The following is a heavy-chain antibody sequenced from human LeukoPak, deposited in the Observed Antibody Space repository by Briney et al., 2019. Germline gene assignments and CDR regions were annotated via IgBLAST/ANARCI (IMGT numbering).Heavy chain of an antibody. CDR3: ARRAGAYSHPYDY. D-gene: IGHD4/OR15-4a*01. CDR1: GFTFSSYW. J-gene: IGHJ4*02. V-gene: IGHV3-53*01. Sequence: GGSLRLSCAASGFTFSSYWMHWVRQAPGKGLVWVSFIYSDNTHYSDSVKGRFTISRDNSKNTLYLQMNSLRAEDTAVYYCARRAGAYSHPYDYWGQGTLVTVSS. CDR2: IYSDNT.